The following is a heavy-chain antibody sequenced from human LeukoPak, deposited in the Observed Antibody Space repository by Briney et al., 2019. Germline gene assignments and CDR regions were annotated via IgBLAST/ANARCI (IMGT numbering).Heavy chain of an antibody. CDR3: ASLVRDFDWPTYYFDY. J-gene: IGHJ4*02. CDR2: IYYSGST. D-gene: IGHD3-9*01. Sequence: SETLSLTCTVSGGSISSYYWSWIRQPPGKGLEWIGYIYYSGSTNYNPSLKSRVTISVDTSKNQSSLKLSSVTAADTAVYYCASLVRDFDWPTYYFDYWGQGTLVTVSS. CDR1: GGSISSYY. V-gene: IGHV4-59*08.